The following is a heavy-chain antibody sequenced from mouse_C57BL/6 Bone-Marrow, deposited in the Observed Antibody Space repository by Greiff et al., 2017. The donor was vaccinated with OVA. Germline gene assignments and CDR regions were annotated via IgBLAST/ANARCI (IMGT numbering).Heavy chain of an antibody. D-gene: IGHD1-1*01. CDR1: GYAFSSSW. CDR2: IYPGDGDT. CDR3: ARWGLITTVVATSHFDY. J-gene: IGHJ2*01. V-gene: IGHV1-82*01. Sequence: VKLVESGPELVKPGASVKISCKASGYAFSSSWMNWVKQRPGKGLEWIGRIYPGDGDTNYNGKFKGKATLTADKSSSTAYMQLSSLTSEDSAVYFCARWGLITTVVATSHFDYWGQGTTLTVSS.